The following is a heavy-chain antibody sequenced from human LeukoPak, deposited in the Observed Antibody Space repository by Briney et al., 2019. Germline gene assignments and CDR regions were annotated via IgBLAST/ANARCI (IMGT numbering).Heavy chain of an antibody. D-gene: IGHD1-26*01. J-gene: IGHJ6*03. CDR2: ISAYNGKT. CDR3: ARDVNSGSYYFDYYYYMDV. Sequence: ASVKVSCKASGYTFTSYGISWVRQAPGQGLEWMGWISAYNGKTNYAQKLQGRVTMTTDTSTSTAYMELRSLRSDDTAVYYCARDVNSGSYYFDYYYYMDVWGKGTTVTVSS. V-gene: IGHV1-18*01. CDR1: GYTFTSYG.